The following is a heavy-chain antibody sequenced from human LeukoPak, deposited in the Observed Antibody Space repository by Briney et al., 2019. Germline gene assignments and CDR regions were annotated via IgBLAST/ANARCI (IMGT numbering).Heavy chain of an antibody. J-gene: IGHJ4*02. Sequence: PSETLSLTCTVSGASVSDSLSYWGWVRQPPGKGLEWVANVYYTGSTYYNPSLKGRVTMSVDTSKNQFSLKMTSVTAADTAIHYCARLTKGRYFDYIFAFWGQGILVTVSS. CDR1: GASVSDSLSY. CDR2: VYYTGST. CDR3: ARLTKGRYFDYIFAF. D-gene: IGHD3-9*01. V-gene: IGHV4-39*01.